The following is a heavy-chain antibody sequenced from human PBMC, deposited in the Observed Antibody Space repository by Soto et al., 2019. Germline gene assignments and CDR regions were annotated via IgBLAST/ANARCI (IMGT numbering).Heavy chain of an antibody. CDR1: GFTFTSSA. J-gene: IGHJ4*02. V-gene: IGHV1-58*01. D-gene: IGHD3-3*01. CDR3: AAELRFFEWSPPCFDY. CDR2: IVVGSGNT. Sequence: GASVKVSCKASGFTFTSSAVQWVRQARGQRLEWIGWIVVGSGNTNYAQKFQERVTITRDMSTSTAYMELSSLRSEDTAVYYCAAELRFFEWSPPCFDYWGQGTLVTVSS.